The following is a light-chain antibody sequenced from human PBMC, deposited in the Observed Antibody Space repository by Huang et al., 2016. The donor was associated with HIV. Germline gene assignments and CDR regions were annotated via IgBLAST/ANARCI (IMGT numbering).Light chain of an antibody. J-gene: IGKJ1*01. CDR1: QGVSKN. V-gene: IGKV3D-15*01. CDR3: QHYDNWPPWT. Sequence: EIVMTQSPATLSVSPGERATLSCRASQGVSKNIGWYQQKPGQTPRLLIHGASTRATGIPPKFSGRGSGTDFTLTITSFQPEDSAVYYCQHYDNWPPWTFGPGTQVEI. CDR2: GAS.